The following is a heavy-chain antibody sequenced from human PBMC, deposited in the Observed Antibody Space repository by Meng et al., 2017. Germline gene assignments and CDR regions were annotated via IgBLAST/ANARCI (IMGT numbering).Heavy chain of an antibody. CDR3: ARDEDISAAGKLFGDY. Sequence: GQLVQSGAEVKNTGASVKVSCKPSGYNFPDYYIHWVRRAPGQGLEWMGRINPKSGDTHYAQKFQARVTMTGDTSISTAYMELSGLRSDDTATYYCARDEDISAAGKLFGDYWGQGTLVTVSS. V-gene: IGHV1-2*06. J-gene: IGHJ4*02. CDR2: INPKSGDT. D-gene: IGHD6-25*01. CDR1: GYNFPDYY.